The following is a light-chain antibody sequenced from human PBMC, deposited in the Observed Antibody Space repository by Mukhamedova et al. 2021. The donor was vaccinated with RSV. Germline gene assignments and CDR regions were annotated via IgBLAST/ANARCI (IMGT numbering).Light chain of an antibody. J-gene: IGKJ4*01. CDR2: GAS. CDR3: QQYGSSPLT. Sequence: APRLLIYGASSRATGIPDRFSGSGSGTDFTLTISRLEPEDFAVSYCQQYGSSPLTFGGGTKVGIK. V-gene: IGKV3-20*01.